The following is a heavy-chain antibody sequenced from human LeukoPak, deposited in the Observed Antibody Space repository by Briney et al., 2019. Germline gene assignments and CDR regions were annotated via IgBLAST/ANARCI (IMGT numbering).Heavy chain of an antibody. J-gene: IGHJ4*02. D-gene: IGHD6-13*01. Sequence: SQTLSLTCAISGGSVSSKSAAWNWIRQSPSRGLEWLGRTYYRSQWYNDYAVSVKSRITITPDTSKNQFSLQLNSVTPEDTAVYYCARDRESSSWSTSFDYWGQGTLVTVSS. CDR1: GGSVSSKSAA. V-gene: IGHV6-1*01. CDR3: ARDRESSSWSTSFDY. CDR2: TYYRSQWYN.